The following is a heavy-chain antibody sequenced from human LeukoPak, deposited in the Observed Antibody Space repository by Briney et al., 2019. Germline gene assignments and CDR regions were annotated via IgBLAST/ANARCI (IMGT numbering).Heavy chain of an antibody. D-gene: IGHD1-26*01. CDR2: INPSGGST. V-gene: IGHV1-46*01. CDR1: GYTFTSYY. J-gene: IGHJ6*03. CDR3: ASESSGSYRRNYYMDV. Sequence: GASVKVSCKASGYTFTSYYMHWVRQAPGQGLEWMGIINPSGGSTSYAQKFQGRVTMTRDMSTSTVYMELSSLRSEDTAVYYCASESSGSYRRNYYMDVWGKGTTVTVSS.